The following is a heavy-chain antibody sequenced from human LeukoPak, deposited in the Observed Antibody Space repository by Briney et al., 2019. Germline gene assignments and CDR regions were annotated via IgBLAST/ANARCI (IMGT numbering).Heavy chain of an antibody. J-gene: IGHJ3*02. CDR2: IYYSGST. Sequence: SETLSLTCTVSGGSISSSSYYWGWIRQPPGKGLEWIGSIYYSGSTYYNPSLKSRVTMSVDTSKNQFSLKLSSVTATDTAAYYCARGKALEWLQFNDAFDIWGQGTMVTVSS. CDR1: GGSISSSSYY. V-gene: IGHV4-39*07. CDR3: ARGKALEWLQFNDAFDI. D-gene: IGHD3-3*01.